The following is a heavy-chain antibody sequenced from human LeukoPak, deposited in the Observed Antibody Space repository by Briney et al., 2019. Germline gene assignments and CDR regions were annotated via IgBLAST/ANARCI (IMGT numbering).Heavy chain of an antibody. J-gene: IGHJ4*02. CDR1: GYTFTDYF. CDR2: INPNTGGT. CDR3: SRGRTSGYRYGGMDS. Sequence: SVKVSCKTSGYTFTDYFINWIRQAPGQGLEWVGWINPNTGGTNYAQKFQGRVSMTSDKSTTTVYLYLSGLRSNDTAIYYCSRGRTSGYRYGGMDSWGQGTLVTASS. V-gene: IGHV1-2*02. D-gene: IGHD5-18*01.